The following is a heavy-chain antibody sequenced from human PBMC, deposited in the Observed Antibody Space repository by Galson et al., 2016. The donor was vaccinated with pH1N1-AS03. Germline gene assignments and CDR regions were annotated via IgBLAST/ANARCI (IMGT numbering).Heavy chain of an antibody. D-gene: IGHD3-22*01. CDR3: ARSRSPDYYDSSTYQPDAFDI. J-gene: IGHJ3*02. V-gene: IGHV3-21*01. CDR2: ISSSGNYK. CDR1: GFTFSSYS. Sequence: SLRLSCAASGFTFSSYSMNWVRQAPGKGLEWVSSISSSGNYKYYADLVKGRFTVSRDNAMNSLYLQMNSLRAEDTALYYCARSRSPDYYDSSTYQPDAFDIWGQGTMVTVSS.